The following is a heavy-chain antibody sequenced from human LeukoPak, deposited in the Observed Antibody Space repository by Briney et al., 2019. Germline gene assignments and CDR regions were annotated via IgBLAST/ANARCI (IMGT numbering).Heavy chain of an antibody. D-gene: IGHD2-2*01. CDR1: GFTFSNYA. Sequence: QTGGSLRLSCAASGFTFSNYAMSWVRQAPGKGLEWVSAISGHGGSTYYADSVKGRFTISRDNSKNTLYLQMNGLRAEDTALYYCAKEIVVVPAADDGFDIWGQGTMVSVSS. J-gene: IGHJ3*02. V-gene: IGHV3-23*01. CDR3: AKEIVVVPAADDGFDI. CDR2: ISGHGGST.